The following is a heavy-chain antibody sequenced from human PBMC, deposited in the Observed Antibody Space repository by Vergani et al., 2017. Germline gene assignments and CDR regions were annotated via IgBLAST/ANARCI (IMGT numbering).Heavy chain of an antibody. J-gene: IGHJ4*02. CDR1: GFTFDDYA. V-gene: IGHV3-9*01. Sequence: EVQLVESGGGLVQPGRSLRLSCAASGFTFDDYAMHWVRQAPGKGLEWVSGISWNSGSIGYADSVKGRFTISRDNAKNSLYLQMNSLRAEDTALYYCAKDIGDIVATYIDYWGQGTLVTVSS. D-gene: IGHD5-12*01. CDR3: AKDIGDIVATYIDY. CDR2: ISWNSGSI.